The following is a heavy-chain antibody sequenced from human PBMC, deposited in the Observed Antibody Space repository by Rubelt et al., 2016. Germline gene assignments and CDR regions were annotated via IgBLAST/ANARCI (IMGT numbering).Heavy chain of an antibody. CDR3: ARVTYTGNYGRGWFDP. V-gene: IGHV4-39*01. J-gene: IGHJ5*02. CDR1: GGSISSTAYY. Sequence: QVQLQQWGAGLLKPSETLSLTCTVSGGSISSTAYYWGWVRQPPGKGLEWIGSIYSGWGADCNPSLKSRVTISVDTSNHQFSLKLSSVTAADTAVYYCARVTYTGNYGRGWFDPWGQGTLVTVSS. CDR2: IYSGWGA. D-gene: IGHD1-1*01.